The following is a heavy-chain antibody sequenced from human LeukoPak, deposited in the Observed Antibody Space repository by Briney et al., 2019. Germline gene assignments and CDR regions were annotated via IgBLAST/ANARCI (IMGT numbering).Heavy chain of an antibody. CDR1: GFTFSSYA. D-gene: IGHD1-26*01. V-gene: IGHV3-23*01. CDR2: ISGRGDII. CDR3: AKGGPQWGSYFDF. Sequence: PGGSLRLSCAASGFTFSSYAMSWVRQAPGKGLEWVSSISGRGDIINYADSVKGRFTISRDNYRNTVYLQMNSLRVDDTAVYYCAKGGPQWGSYFDFWGQGTLVTVSS. J-gene: IGHJ4*02.